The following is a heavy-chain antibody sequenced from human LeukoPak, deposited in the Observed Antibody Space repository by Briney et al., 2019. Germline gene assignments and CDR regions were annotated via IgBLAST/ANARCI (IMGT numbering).Heavy chain of an antibody. CDR2: IRSSGSPI. CDR3: VRDPDALDF. Sequence: GGSLRLSCAASGFTFSSFSMNWVRQAPGKGLEWVSYIRSSGSPIYYADSVRGRFTISRDNAKNSLYLQMNSLRDEDTAVYYCVRDPDALDFWGQGTPVTVSS. J-gene: IGHJ4*02. V-gene: IGHV3-48*02. CDR1: GFTFSSFS.